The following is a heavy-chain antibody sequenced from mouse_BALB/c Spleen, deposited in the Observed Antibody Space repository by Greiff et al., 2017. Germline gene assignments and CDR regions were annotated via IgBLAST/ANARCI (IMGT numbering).Heavy chain of an antibody. V-gene: IGHV5-4*02. CDR3: ARGYFDV. Sequence: EVNVVESGGGLVKPGGSLKLSCAASGFTFSDYYMYWVRQTPEKRLEWVATISDGGSYTYYPDSVKGRFTISRDNAKNNLYLQMSSLKSEDTAMYYCARGYFDVWGAGTTVTVSS. CDR1: GFTFSDYY. CDR2: ISDGGSYT. J-gene: IGHJ1*01.